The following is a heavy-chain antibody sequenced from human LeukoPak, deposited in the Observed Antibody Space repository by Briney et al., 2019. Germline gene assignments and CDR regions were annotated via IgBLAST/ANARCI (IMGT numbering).Heavy chain of an antibody. CDR3: AKAPVSHSSSLGYYFDY. J-gene: IGHJ4*02. CDR1: GFTFSSYA. V-gene: IGHV3-23*01. D-gene: IGHD6-6*01. CDR2: ISGSGGST. Sequence: GGSLRLSCAASGFTFSSYAMSWVRQAPGKGLEWVSVISGSGGSTYYADSVKGRFTISRDNSKNTLYLQMNSLRAEDTAVYYCAKAPVSHSSSLGYYFDYWGQGTLVTVSS.